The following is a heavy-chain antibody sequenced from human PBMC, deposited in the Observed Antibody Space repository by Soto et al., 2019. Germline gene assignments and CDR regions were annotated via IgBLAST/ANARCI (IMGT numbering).Heavy chain of an antibody. D-gene: IGHD5-12*01. Sequence: QVQLVESGGGVVQPGRSLRLSCAASGFTFSSYAMHWVRQAPGKGLEWVAVISYDGSNKYYADSVKGRFTISRDNSKNXXYXQXXSLRAEDTAVYYCARERVNSGYESGVGYYYYGMDVWGQGTTVTVSS. CDR3: ARERVNSGYESGVGYYYYGMDV. J-gene: IGHJ6*02. CDR1: GFTFSSYA. CDR2: ISYDGSNK. V-gene: IGHV3-30-3*01.